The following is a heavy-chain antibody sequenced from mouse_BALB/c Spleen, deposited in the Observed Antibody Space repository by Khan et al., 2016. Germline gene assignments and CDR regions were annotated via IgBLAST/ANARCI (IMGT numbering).Heavy chain of an antibody. J-gene: IGHJ3*01. V-gene: IGHV9-2-1*01. Sequence: QVQLQQSGPELKKPGETVKISCKASDYTLTDYSMHWVKQAPGKGLKWMGWINTETGEPTYAEDFKGRCAFSLETSASTAYLQINNVKNEDTATYFCASGWLLWGQGTLVTVSA. CDR2: INTETGEP. CDR1: DYTLTDYS. D-gene: IGHD2-3*01. CDR3: ASGWLL.